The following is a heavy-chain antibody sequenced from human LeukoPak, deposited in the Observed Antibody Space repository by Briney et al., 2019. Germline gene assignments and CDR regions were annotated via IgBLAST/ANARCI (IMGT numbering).Heavy chain of an antibody. CDR2: INHSGST. CDR1: GGSFSGYY. D-gene: IGHD3-3*01. CDR3: ARTGLRFLEWLFPNWFDP. J-gene: IGHJ5*02. V-gene: IGHV4-34*01. Sequence: SETLSLTCAVYGGSFSGYYWSWIRQPPGKGLEWIGEINHSGSTNYNPSLKSRVTISVDTSKNQFSLKLSSVTAADTAVYYCARTGLRFLEWLFPNWFDPWGQGTLVTVSS.